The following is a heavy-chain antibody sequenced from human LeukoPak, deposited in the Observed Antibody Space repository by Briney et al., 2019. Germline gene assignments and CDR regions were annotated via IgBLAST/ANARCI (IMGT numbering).Heavy chain of an antibody. Sequence: GESLKISRKGSGYSFANYWIGWVRQMPGKGLKWMATIYPGDSDTRYSPSFQGQVSTSADKSISTAYLQWSSLKASDTAMYYCARRRHCTSGSCEDFDHWGQGTLVTVSS. V-gene: IGHV5-51*01. CDR2: IYPGDSDT. CDR3: ARRRHCTSGSCEDFDH. J-gene: IGHJ4*02. D-gene: IGHD2-15*01. CDR1: GYSFANYW.